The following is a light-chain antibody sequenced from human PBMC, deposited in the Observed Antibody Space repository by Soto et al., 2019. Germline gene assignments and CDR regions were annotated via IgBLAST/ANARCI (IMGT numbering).Light chain of an antibody. CDR1: QSVGRD. Sequence: EIAMTQSPATLSVSPGERATLSCRTSQSVGRDLAWYQQKPGQAPRLLSYDSSTRATGIPDRFSGSGSGTDFTLTISSLEPEDFAVYYCQQRSNWPITFGQGTRLEIK. J-gene: IGKJ5*01. CDR2: DSS. V-gene: IGKV3-11*01. CDR3: QQRSNWPIT.